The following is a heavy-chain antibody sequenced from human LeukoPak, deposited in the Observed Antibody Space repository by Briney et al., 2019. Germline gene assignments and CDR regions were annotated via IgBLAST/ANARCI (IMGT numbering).Heavy chain of an antibody. CDR1: GGSFSGYY. V-gene: IGHV4-34*01. Sequence: PSETLSLTCAVYGGSFSGYYWSWIRQPQGKGLEWMGEINHSGSTNYNPSLKSRVTISVDTSKNQFSLKLSSVTAADTAVYYCARHGPNGYCSGTSCRYYYYYYMDVWGKGTTVTVSS. D-gene: IGHD2-2*03. CDR2: INHSGST. CDR3: ARHGPNGYCSGTSCRYYYYYYMDV. J-gene: IGHJ6*03.